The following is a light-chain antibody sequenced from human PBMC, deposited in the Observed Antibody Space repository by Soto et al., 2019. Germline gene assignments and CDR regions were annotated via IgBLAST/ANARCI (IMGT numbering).Light chain of an antibody. V-gene: IGKV1-5*03. CDR3: QQYYTYRT. Sequence: DIQMTQSPSTLSASVGDRVTITCRASQTIHTWLAWYQQKPGKAPKVLIYKASNVESGVPSRFSGIGSGTEFSLTISRLQPDDFATYYCQQYYTYRTFGQGTKVEIK. CDR2: KAS. CDR1: QTIHTW. J-gene: IGKJ1*01.